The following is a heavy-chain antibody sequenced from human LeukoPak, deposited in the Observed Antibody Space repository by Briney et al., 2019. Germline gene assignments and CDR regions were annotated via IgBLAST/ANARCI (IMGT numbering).Heavy chain of an antibody. CDR3: ATLGYCSSSSCYGNWFDP. J-gene: IGHJ5*02. CDR2: FHYSGST. CDR1: GGSISRYY. Sequence: PSETLSLTRTVSGGSISRYYRRWLRPPPGKGLQWIGYFHYSGSTHYNPSLKSRVTISGDTSKNQLSLKLSSVTAADTAVYYCATLGYCSSSSCYGNWFDPWGQGTLVTVSS. D-gene: IGHD2-2*01. V-gene: IGHV4-59*08.